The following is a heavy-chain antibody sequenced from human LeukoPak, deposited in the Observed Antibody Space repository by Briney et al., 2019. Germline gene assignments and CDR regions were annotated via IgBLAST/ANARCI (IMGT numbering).Heavy chain of an antibody. Sequence: GGSLRLSCAASGFTFSGYAMAWVGQAAGKGLEWVSAISGSGESTYYADSVRGRFTTSRDNSKNTVDLQMNSLRAEDTAVYYCARRRLGAVDYWGQGTLVTVSS. J-gene: IGHJ4*02. D-gene: IGHD1-26*01. CDR2: ISGSGEST. CDR3: ARRRLGAVDY. V-gene: IGHV3-23*01. CDR1: GFTFSGYA.